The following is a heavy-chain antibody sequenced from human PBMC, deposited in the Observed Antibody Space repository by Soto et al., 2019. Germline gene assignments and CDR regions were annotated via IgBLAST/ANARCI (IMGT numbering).Heavy chain of an antibody. CDR1: GFTFSSYG. V-gene: IGHV3-30*18. CDR3: AKDRQKLELLNLFDY. J-gene: IGHJ4*02. CDR2: ISYDGSNK. D-gene: IGHD1-7*01. Sequence: GGSLSLSCAASGFTFSSYGMHWVRQAPGKGLEWVAVISYDGSNKYYADSVKGRFTISRDNSKNTLYLQMNSLRAEDTAVYYCAKDRQKLELLNLFDYWGQGTLVTVSS.